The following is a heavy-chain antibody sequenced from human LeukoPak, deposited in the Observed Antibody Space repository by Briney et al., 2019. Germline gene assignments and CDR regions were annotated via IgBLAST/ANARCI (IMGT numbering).Heavy chain of an antibody. CDR2: ISSSSSTI. V-gene: IGHV3-48*04. D-gene: IGHD6-19*01. Sequence: GGSLRLSCAASGFTFSNAWMSWVRQAPGKGLEWVSYISSSSSTIYYADSVKGRFTISRDNAKNSLYLQMNSLRAEDTAVYYCARGAGGWYTNWFDPWGQGTLVTVSS. CDR3: ARGAGGWYTNWFDP. CDR1: GFTFSNAW. J-gene: IGHJ5*02.